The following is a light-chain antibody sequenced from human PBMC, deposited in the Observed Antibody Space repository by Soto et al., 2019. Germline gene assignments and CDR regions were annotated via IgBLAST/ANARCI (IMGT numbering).Light chain of an antibody. CDR1: QSISVY. CDR3: HQRTRWPPT. Sequence: EIVLSQSPATLSLSPGERASLSCRASQSISVYLAWYQQKSGQPPRLLIYDASNRATGIPARFSGSGSGTEFTLTISSLEPEDFAVYYCHQRTRWPPTFGGGTKVEI. J-gene: IGKJ4*01. CDR2: DAS. V-gene: IGKV3-11*01.